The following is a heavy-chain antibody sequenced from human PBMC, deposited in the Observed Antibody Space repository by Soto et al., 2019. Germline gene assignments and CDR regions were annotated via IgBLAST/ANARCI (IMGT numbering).Heavy chain of an antibody. CDR1: GFTFTSSA. V-gene: IGHV1-58*01. CDR2: IVVGSGNT. CDR3: AADPSQGLSFPFDI. J-gene: IGHJ3*02. D-gene: IGHD6-25*01. Sequence: SVKVSCKASGFTFTSSAVQWVRQARGQRLEWIGWIVVGSGNTNYAQKFQERVTTTRDMSTSTAYMELNSLRSEDTAVYYCAADPSQGLSFPFDIGAQGTRAPVSS.